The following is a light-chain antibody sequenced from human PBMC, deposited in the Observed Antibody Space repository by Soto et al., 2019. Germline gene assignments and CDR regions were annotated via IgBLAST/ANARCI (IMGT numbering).Light chain of an antibody. CDR2: DAS. V-gene: IGKV3-11*01. Sequence: EIVLTQSPATLSLSPGERATLSCRASQSVSRYLAWYQQKPGQAPRLLIYDASNRATGIPARFSGSGSGTDFTLTISRLEPEDFAVYYGQQRSNWRIPVGQGTRLESX. CDR3: QQRSNWRIP. CDR1: QSVSRY. J-gene: IGKJ5*01.